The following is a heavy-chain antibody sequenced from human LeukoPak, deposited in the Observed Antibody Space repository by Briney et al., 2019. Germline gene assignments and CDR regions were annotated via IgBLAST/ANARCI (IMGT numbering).Heavy chain of an antibody. V-gene: IGHV4-59*01. CDR3: AGFNPVYNYMDV. CDR1: GASISSYS. CDR2: IYFSGST. Sequence: SETLSLTCTVSGASISSYSWSWIRQPPGKGLQWIGYIYFSGSTKYNPSLKSRLTISAATSRNQSSLKLSSVTAADTAIYYCAGFNPVYNYMDVWGKGTTVIVSS. J-gene: IGHJ6*03.